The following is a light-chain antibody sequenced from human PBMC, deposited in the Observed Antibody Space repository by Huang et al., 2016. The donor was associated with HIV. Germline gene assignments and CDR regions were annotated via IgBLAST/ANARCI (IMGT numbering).Light chain of an antibody. V-gene: IGKV3-11*01. CDR3: QQRSNWPCT. J-gene: IGKJ4*01. Sequence: EIVLTQSPATLSLSPGERATLTCRASQSVSSYLAWYQQKPVQAPSLLIYDASNRATGIPARFSGSGSGTDFTLTISSLDPEDFAVYYCQQRSNWPCTFGGGTKVEIK. CDR1: QSVSSY. CDR2: DAS.